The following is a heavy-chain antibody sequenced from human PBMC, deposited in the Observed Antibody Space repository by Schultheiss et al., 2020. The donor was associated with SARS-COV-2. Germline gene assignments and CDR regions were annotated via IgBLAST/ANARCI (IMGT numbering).Heavy chain of an antibody. V-gene: IGHV4-39*07. CDR1: GGSISSSSYY. CDR3: ARDPVTMVRGVITDYYYYGMDV. J-gene: IGHJ6*02. D-gene: IGHD3-10*01. CDR2: IYYSGST. Sequence: SETLSLTCTVSGGSISSSSYYWGWIRQPPGKGLEWIGSIYYSGSTYYNPSLKSRVTISVDTSKNQFSLKLSSVTAADTAVYYCARDPVTMVRGVITDYYYYGMDVWGQGTTVTVSS.